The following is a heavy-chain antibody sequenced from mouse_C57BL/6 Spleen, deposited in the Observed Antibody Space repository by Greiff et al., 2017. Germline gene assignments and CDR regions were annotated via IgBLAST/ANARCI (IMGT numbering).Heavy chain of an antibody. V-gene: IGHV5-4*03. J-gene: IGHJ4*01. CDR1: GFTFSSYA. CDR3: ARSGRYAMDY. CDR2: ISDGGSYT. D-gene: IGHD3-1*01. Sequence: EVKLMESGGGLVKPGGSLKLSCAASGFTFSSYAMSWVRQTPEKRLEWVATISDGGSYTYYPDNVKGRFTISRDNAKNNLYLQMSHLKSEDTAMYYYARSGRYAMDYWGQGTSVTVSS.